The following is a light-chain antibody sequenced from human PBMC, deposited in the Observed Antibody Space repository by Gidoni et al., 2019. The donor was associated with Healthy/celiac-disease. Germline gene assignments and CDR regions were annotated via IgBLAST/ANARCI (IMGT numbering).Light chain of an antibody. CDR1: QSRLHSNGYND. CDR3: MQALQTPQLT. V-gene: IGKV2-28*01. J-gene: IGKJ4*01. Sequence: DIVMTQSPLSLTVTPGEPASISCRSSQSRLHSNGYNDLDWYLQKPGQSPPLLIYLGSNRSSWVPDRFSGSGSGTDFALKISRVEAEDVGVYYCMQALQTPQLTFGGGTKVEIK. CDR2: LGS.